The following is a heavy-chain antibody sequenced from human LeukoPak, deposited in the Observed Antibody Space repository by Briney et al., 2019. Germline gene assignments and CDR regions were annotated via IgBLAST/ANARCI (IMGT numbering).Heavy chain of an antibody. Sequence: PSETLSLTCTVSGGSISSSSYYWGWIRQPPGKRLEWIGSTYYSGGTYYNPSLKSRVTISVDTSKNQFSLKLSSVTAADTAVYYCARDQRYYDFWSGYFDYWGQGTLVTVSS. CDR2: TYYSGGT. J-gene: IGHJ4*02. CDR1: GGSISSSSYY. D-gene: IGHD3-3*01. CDR3: ARDQRYYDFWSGYFDY. V-gene: IGHV4-39*07.